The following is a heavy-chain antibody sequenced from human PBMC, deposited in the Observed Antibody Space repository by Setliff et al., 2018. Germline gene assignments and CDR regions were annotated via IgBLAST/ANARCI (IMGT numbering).Heavy chain of an antibody. CDR1: GYTFTNYD. Sequence: ASVKVSCKASGYTFTNYDIIWVRQATGQGLEWMGWMNPSSTNTGYAQKFQGRVTMTRDTSISTAYMELSSLRSDDTAVYYCARGSRYVLYGDHWGQGSLVTAPQ. CDR2: MNPSSTNT. V-gene: IGHV1-8*01. CDR3: ARGSRYVLYGDH. D-gene: IGHD2-15*01. J-gene: IGHJ4*02.